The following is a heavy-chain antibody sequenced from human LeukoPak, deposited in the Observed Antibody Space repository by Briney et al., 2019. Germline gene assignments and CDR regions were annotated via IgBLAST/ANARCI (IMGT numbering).Heavy chain of an antibody. D-gene: IGHD3-10*02. CDR1: GGSISSYY. Sequence: PSETLSFTCTVSGGSISSYYWSWIRQPPGKELEWIGYIYYRGSTNYKPSLKSRVTISVDTSKNQFSLKLSSVTAADTAVYYCARGVFGEYPFDYWGQGTLVTVSS. CDR3: ARGVFGEYPFDY. V-gene: IGHV4-59*01. J-gene: IGHJ4*02. CDR2: IYYRGST.